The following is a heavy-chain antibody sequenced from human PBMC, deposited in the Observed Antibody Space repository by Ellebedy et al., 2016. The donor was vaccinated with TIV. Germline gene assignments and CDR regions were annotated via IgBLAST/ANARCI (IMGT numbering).Heavy chain of an antibody. CDR2: IGTAGDT. Sequence: GESLKISCAASGFTFSSHDMHWVRQATGKGLEWVSAIGTAGDTYYAGSVKGRFTISRENAKNSLYLQMNSLRAEDTAVYYCAKEFDYWGQGTLVTVSS. V-gene: IGHV3-13*01. CDR3: AKEFDY. CDR1: GFTFSSHD. J-gene: IGHJ4*02.